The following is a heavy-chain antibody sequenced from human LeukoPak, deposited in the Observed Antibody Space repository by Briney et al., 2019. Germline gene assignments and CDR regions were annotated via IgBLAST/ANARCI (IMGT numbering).Heavy chain of an antibody. CDR1: GYTFTSYD. J-gene: IGHJ5*02. D-gene: IGHD3-3*01. V-gene: IGHV1-8*01. Sequence: GASVKVSCKASGYTFTSYDINWVRQATGQGLEWMGWMNPNSGNTGYAQKFQGRVTMTRNTSISTAYMELSSLRSEDTAVYYCARGLGREYYDFWSGPTSWGQGTLVTVSS. CDR3: ARGLGREYYDFWSGPTS. CDR2: MNPNSGNT.